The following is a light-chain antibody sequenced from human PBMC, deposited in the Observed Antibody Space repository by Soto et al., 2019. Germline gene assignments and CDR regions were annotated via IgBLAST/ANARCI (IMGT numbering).Light chain of an antibody. V-gene: IGLV2-23*01. J-gene: IGLJ2*01. CDR2: EGS. CDR3: SAWDDGPDAHVL. CDR1: RSDFGTPYF. Sequence: QSVLTQPASVSGSPGQSITISCIGTRSDFGTPYFFSWYQQHPGKAPKLIIYEGSKRPSGVSNRFSGSKSGNTASLTVSGLQTEDEADYYCSAWDDGPDAHVLFGGGTKLTVL.